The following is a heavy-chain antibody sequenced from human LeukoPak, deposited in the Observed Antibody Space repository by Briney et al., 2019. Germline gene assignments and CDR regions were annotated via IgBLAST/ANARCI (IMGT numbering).Heavy chain of an antibody. J-gene: IGHJ4*02. Sequence: SETLSLTCSVSGGSFSSYYWSWIRQPPGQGLEWIGYIYYSVSTDYNPSLKSRVTISVDTSKNQFSLKLSSVTAADTAVYYCARGPRVYCSGGSCYEFDYWGQGTLVTVSS. CDR1: GGSFSSYY. CDR3: ARGPRVYCSGGSCYEFDY. D-gene: IGHD2-15*01. CDR2: IYYSVST. V-gene: IGHV4-59*01.